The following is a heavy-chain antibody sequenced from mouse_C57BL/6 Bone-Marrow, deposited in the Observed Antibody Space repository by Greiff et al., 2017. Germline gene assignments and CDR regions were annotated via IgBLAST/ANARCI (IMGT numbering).Heavy chain of an antibody. CDR1: GYTFTSYW. Sequence: QVQLQQPGAELVKPGASVKLSCKASGYTFTSYWMHWVKQRPGQGLEWIGMIHPNSGSTNYNEKFKSKATLTVDKSSSTSYMQLSSLTSEDSAVYYCARTGLRPLDYWGQGTSVTVSS. CDR3: ARTGLRPLDY. J-gene: IGHJ4*01. V-gene: IGHV1-64*01. D-gene: IGHD1-1*01. CDR2: IHPNSGST.